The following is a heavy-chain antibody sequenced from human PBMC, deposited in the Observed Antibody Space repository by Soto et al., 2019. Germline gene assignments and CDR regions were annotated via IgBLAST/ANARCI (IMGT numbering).Heavy chain of an antibody. V-gene: IGHV4-31*03. CDR1: GGSISSGGYY. CDR2: IYYSGST. CDR3: ARALYDFWSGANYYYYMDV. D-gene: IGHD3-3*01. J-gene: IGHJ6*03. Sequence: SPTLSLTCTVSGGSISSGGYYWSWIRQHPGKGLEWIGYIYYSGSTYYNPSLKSRVTISVDTSKNQFSLKLSSVTAADTAVYYCARALYDFWSGANYYYYMDVWGKGTTVTVSS.